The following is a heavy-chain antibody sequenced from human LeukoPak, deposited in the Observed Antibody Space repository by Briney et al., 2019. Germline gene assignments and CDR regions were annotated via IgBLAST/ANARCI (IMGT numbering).Heavy chain of an antibody. CDR3: ATPTYYYDSSGYRPFDY. V-gene: IGHV1-24*01. D-gene: IGHD3-22*01. CDR2: FDPEDGET. CDR1: GYTLTELS. Sequence: ASVKVSCKVAGYTLTELSMHWVRQAPGKGLEWMGGFDPEDGETIYAQKFQGRVTMTEDTSTDTAYMELSSLRSEDTAVYYCATPTYYYDSSGYRPFDYWGQGTLVTVSS. J-gene: IGHJ4*02.